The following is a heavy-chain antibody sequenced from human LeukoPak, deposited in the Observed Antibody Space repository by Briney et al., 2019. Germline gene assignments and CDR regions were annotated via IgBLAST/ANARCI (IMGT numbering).Heavy chain of an antibody. CDR3: ARDFGVLRYFDWLTPLNY. CDR1: GITFSSYG. J-gene: IGHJ4*02. V-gene: IGHV3-23*01. CDR2: ISSTGGTT. D-gene: IGHD3-9*01. Sequence: GGSLRLSCAASGITFSSYGMSWVRQAPGKGLEWVSSISSTGGTTYYADSVKGRFTISRDNSKNTLYLQMNSLRAEDTAVYYCARDFGVLRYFDWLTPLNYWGQGTLVTVSS.